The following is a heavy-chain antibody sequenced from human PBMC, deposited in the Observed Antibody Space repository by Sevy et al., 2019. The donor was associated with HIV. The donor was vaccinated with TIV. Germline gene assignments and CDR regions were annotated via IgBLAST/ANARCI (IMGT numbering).Heavy chain of an antibody. J-gene: IGHJ6*02. CDR3: AKGYCSGGTCPRDYYYYGMDV. D-gene: IGHD2-15*01. CDR2: IGGSGRYD. CDR1: GFTFSTYA. V-gene: IGHV3-23*01. Sequence: GGSLRLSCAPSGFTFSTYAMNWVRQAPGKGLECVSSIGGSGRYDYYADSVEGRFTISRDNSKNMLYLQMNSLRVADTAVYYCAKGYCSGGTCPRDYYYYGMDVWGQGTTVTVSS.